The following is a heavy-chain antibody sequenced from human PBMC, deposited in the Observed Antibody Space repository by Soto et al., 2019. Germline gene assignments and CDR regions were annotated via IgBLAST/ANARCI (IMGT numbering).Heavy chain of an antibody. CDR2: IYSGGST. CDR3: ARVESYCSSTSCYRANWFDP. J-gene: IGHJ5*02. V-gene: IGHV3-66*01. Sequence: GGSLRLSCAASGFTVSTKYMSWVRQAPGKGLEWVSVIYSGGSTFYADSVRGRFTISRDNSKNTVNLQMNSLRAEDTAVYYCARVESYCSSTSCYRANWFDPWGQGTLVTVSS. D-gene: IGHD2-2*01. CDR1: GFTVSTKY.